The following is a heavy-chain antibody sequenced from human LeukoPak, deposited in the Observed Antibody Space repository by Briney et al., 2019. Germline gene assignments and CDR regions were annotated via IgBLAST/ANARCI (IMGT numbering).Heavy chain of an antibody. CDR1: GFTFNTYN. CDR3: ARDGDAYNFDF. Sequence: AGGSLRLSCAASGFTFNTYNMNWVRQAPGKGLEWVSHISSTSVTIYYADYVQGRFTVSRDNAKNTLYLQMNSLRADDTAVYYCARDGDAYNFDFWGQGALVTVSS. J-gene: IGHJ4*02. V-gene: IGHV3-48*01. CDR2: ISSTSVTI. D-gene: IGHD5-24*01.